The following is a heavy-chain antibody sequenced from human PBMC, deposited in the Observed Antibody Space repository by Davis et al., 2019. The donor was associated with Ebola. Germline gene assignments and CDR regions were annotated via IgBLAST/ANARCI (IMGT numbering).Heavy chain of an antibody. CDR3: AKGGFYLYMDV. Sequence: GESLKISCVASGFTFSSYGMHWVRQAPGKGLEWVAVIWYDGSNKYYADSVKGRYTISRDNSKNTLYLQMNSLRAEDTAVYYCAKGGFYLYMDVWGKGTTVTVSS. CDR1: GFTFSSYG. CDR2: IWYDGSNK. J-gene: IGHJ6*03. D-gene: IGHD3-16*02. V-gene: IGHV3-33*06.